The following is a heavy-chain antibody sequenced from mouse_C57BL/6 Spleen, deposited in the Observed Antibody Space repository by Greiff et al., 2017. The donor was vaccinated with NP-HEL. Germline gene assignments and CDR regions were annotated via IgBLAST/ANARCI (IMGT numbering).Heavy chain of an antibody. Sequence: EVKLMESGGGLVQPGGSMKLSCAASGFTFSDAWMDWVRQSPEKGLEWVAEIRNKANNHATYYAESVKGRFTISRDDSKSSVYLQMNSLRAEDTGIYYCTLLRRTYYYAMDYWGQGTSVTVSS. CDR1: GFTFSDAW. D-gene: IGHD1-1*01. J-gene: IGHJ4*01. V-gene: IGHV6-6*01. CDR3: TLLRRTYYYAMDY. CDR2: IRNKANNHAT.